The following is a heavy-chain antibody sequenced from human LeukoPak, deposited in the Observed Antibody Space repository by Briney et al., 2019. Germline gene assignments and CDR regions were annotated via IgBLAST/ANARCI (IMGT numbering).Heavy chain of an antibody. V-gene: IGHV1-3*01. CDR1: GYTFTSYA. CDR3: ARFGALTARLYYFDY. D-gene: IGHD7-27*01. J-gene: IGHJ4*02. Sequence: ASVKVSCKASGYTFTSYAMHWVRQAPGQRLEWMGWINAGNGNTKYSQKFQGRVTITRDTSASTAYMELSSLRSEDTAVYYCARFGALTARLYYFDYWGQGTLVTVSS. CDR2: INAGNGNT.